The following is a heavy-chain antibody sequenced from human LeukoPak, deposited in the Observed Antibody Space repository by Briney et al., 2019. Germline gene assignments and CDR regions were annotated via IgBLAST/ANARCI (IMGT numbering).Heavy chain of an antibody. CDR2: INHSGST. Sequence: SETLSLTCAVYGGSFSGYYWSWIRQPPGKGLEWIGEINHSGSTNYNPSLKSRVTISVDTSKNQFSLKLSSVTAADTAVYYCARGTNSADYDFDYWGQGTLVTVSS. CDR3: ARGTNSADYDFDY. D-gene: IGHD4-17*01. J-gene: IGHJ4*02. V-gene: IGHV4-34*01. CDR1: GGSFSGYY.